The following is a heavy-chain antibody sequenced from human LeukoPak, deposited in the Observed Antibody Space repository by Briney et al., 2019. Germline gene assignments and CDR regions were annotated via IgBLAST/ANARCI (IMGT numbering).Heavy chain of an antibody. V-gene: IGHV4-34*01. J-gene: IGHJ4*02. CDR3: ARGLNYYDSSGYRKKTLWDYYFDY. Sequence: SETLSLTRAVYGGSFSGYYWSWIRQPPGKGLEWIGEINHSGSTNYNPSLKSRVTISVDTSKNQFSLKLSSVTAADTAVYYCARGLNYYDSSGYRKKTLWDYYFDYWGQGTLVTVSS. D-gene: IGHD3-22*01. CDR1: GGSFSGYY. CDR2: INHSGST.